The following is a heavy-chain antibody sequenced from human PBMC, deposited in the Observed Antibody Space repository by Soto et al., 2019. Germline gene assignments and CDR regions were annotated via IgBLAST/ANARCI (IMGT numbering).Heavy chain of an antibody. CDR3: PRVYYDIFTGYSAEFDY. D-gene: IGHD3-9*01. CDR2: ISAYNGNT. Sequence: QVQLVQSGAEVKKPGASVKVSCKASGYTFTSYGISWVRQAPGQGLEWMGWISAYNGNTNYAQKLQGRVTMTTDTPTSTAYMELRSLRSADTAVYYCPRVYYDIFTGYSAEFDYWRQGTLVTVSS. J-gene: IGHJ4*02. V-gene: IGHV1-18*01. CDR1: GYTFTSYG.